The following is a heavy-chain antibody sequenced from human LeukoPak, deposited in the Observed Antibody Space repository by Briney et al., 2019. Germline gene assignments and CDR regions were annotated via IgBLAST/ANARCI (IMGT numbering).Heavy chain of an antibody. V-gene: IGHV4-59*01. J-gene: IGHJ6*03. CDR2: IYYSGST. Sequence: SETLSLTCTVSGGSISSYYWSWIRQPPGKGLEWIGYIYYSGSTNYNPSLKSRVTISVDTSKNQFSLKLSSVTAADTAVYYCARVPVRYYYDSSGDYYYYYMDVWGKGTTVTVSS. CDR3: ARVPVRYYYDSSGDYYYYYMDV. D-gene: IGHD3-22*01. CDR1: GGSISSYY.